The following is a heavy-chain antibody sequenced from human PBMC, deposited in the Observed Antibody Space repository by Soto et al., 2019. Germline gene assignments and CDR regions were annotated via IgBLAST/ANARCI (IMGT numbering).Heavy chain of an antibody. CDR1: GFTFSSYG. D-gene: IGHD6-19*01. CDR3: AKEISSGLNDAFDI. Sequence: PGGSLRLSCAASGFTFSSYGMHWVRQAPGKGLEWVAVFSYDGINKYYADSVKGRFTISRDNSKNTLYLQINSLRAEDTAVYYCAKEISSGLNDAFDIWGQGTMVTVSS. CDR2: FSYDGINK. J-gene: IGHJ3*02. V-gene: IGHV3-30*18.